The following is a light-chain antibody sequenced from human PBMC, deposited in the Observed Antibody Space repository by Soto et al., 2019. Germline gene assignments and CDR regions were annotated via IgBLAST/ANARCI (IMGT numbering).Light chain of an antibody. Sequence: DIQMTQSPSSLSASVGDRVTITCRASQSISNYLNWCQQKPGKAPKLLIYAASSLQSGVPSRFSGSGSGTDFTLTITSPHPEDFATYYCQQRYSTPWTFGQGTKVDIK. J-gene: IGKJ1*01. CDR2: AAS. CDR1: QSISNY. V-gene: IGKV1-39*01. CDR3: QQRYSTPWT.